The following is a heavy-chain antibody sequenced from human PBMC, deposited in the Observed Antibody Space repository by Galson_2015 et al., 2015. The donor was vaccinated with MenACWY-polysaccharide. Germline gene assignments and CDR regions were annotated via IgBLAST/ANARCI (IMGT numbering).Heavy chain of an antibody. CDR1: GFTFSSYS. CDR3: ARPPVAEYSSSWPDYYYGMDV. V-gene: IGHV3-21*01. J-gene: IGHJ6*02. CDR2: ISSSSSYI. Sequence: SLRLSCAASGFTFSSYSMNWVRQAPGKGLEWVSSISSSSSYIYYADSVKGRFTISRDNAKNSLYLQMNSLRAEDTAVYYCARPPVAEYSSSWPDYYYGMDVWGQGTTVTVSS. D-gene: IGHD6-13*01.